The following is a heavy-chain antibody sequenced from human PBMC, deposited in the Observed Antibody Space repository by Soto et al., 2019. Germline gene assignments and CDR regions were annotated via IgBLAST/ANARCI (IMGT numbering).Heavy chain of an antibody. J-gene: IGHJ4*02. CDR2: ISGSSSYI. Sequence: EVQLVESGGGLVKPGGSLRLSCAASGFTFSSYSMNWVRQAPGKGLEWVSSISGSSSYIYYADSVKGRFTISRDNAKNSLYLQMNSLRAEDTDVYYCARDGVDSSGCYRQLDYWGQGTLVTVSS. CDR1: GFTFSSYS. CDR3: ARDGVDSSGCYRQLDY. D-gene: IGHD6-19*01. V-gene: IGHV3-21*01.